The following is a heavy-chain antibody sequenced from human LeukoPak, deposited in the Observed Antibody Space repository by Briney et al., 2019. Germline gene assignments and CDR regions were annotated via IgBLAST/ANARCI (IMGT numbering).Heavy chain of an antibody. D-gene: IGHD2-15*01. V-gene: IGHV3-15*01. CDR3: TTDHLRYCSGGSCYG. Sequence: GGSLRLSCAASGFTFSNAWMSWVRQAPGKGLEWVGRIKSKTDGGTTDYAAPVKGRFTISRDDSKNTLYLQMNSLKTGDTAVYYCTTDHLRYCSGGSCYGWGQGTLVTVSS. CDR1: GFTFSNAW. J-gene: IGHJ4*02. CDR2: IKSKTDGGTT.